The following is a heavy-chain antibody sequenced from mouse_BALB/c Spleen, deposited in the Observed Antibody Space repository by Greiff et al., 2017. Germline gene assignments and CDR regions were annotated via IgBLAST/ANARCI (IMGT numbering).Heavy chain of an antibody. V-gene: IGHV5-4*02. CDR2: ISDGGSYT. CDR3: ARAYGNYVDWFAY. D-gene: IGHD2-10*02. CDR1: GFTFSDYY. Sequence: EVQLQESGGGLVKPGGSLKLSCAASGFTFSDYYMYWVRQTPEKRLEWVATISDGGSYTYYPDSVKGRFTISRDNAKNNLYLQMSSLKSEDTAMYYCARAYGNYVDWFAYWGQGTLVTVSA. J-gene: IGHJ3*01.